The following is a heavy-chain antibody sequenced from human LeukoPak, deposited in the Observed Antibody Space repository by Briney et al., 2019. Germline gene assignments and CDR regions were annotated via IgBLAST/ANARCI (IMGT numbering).Heavy chain of an antibody. CDR3: SKRRGATSPVSMDV. CDR1: GFTFSSYA. Sequence: GGSLRLSCAASGFTFSSYAMSWVRQAPGKGLEWVSVICCSGGSTYYADSVKGRFTISRDNSKNTLDLQMNSLRAEDTAGYYCSKRRGATSPVSMDVWGQGATVTVSP. D-gene: IGHD5-12*01. CDR2: ICCSGGST. V-gene: IGHV3-23*01. J-gene: IGHJ6*01.